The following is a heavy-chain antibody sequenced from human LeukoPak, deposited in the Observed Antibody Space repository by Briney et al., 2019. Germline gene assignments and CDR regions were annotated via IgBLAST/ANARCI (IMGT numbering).Heavy chain of an antibody. CDR1: GFTFSSYG. V-gene: IGHV3-30*18. Sequence: PGGSLRLSCAASGFTFSSYGMHWVRQAPGKGLEWVAVISYDGSNKYYADSVKGRFTISRDNSKNTLYLQMNSLRAEDTAVYYCAKDQGDFRFISSGWYTFQHWGQGTLVTVSS. CDR3: AKDQGDFRFISSGWYTFQH. CDR2: ISYDGSNK. D-gene: IGHD6-19*01. J-gene: IGHJ1*01.